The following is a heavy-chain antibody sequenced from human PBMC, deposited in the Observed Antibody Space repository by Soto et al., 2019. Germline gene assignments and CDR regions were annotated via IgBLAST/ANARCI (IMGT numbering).Heavy chain of an antibody. CDR2: IYPGDSDT. J-gene: IGHJ4*02. CDR3: ARREYASESYIDY. Sequence: PGESLKISCKGSGYIFTTYWIGWVRQMPGKGLEWMGIIYPGDSDTRHSPSFQGQVTISADKSISTAYLQWSSLKASDTAMYYCARREYASESYIDYWAQGTLVPVSS. D-gene: IGHD3-10*01. V-gene: IGHV5-51*01. CDR1: GYIFTTYW.